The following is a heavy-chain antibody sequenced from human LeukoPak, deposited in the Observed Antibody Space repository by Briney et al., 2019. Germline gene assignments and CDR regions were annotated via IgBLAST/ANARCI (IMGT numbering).Heavy chain of an antibody. CDR1: GYSISSGYY. V-gene: IGHV4-38-2*02. CDR2: IYHSGST. CDR3: ARDTGHMDV. J-gene: IGHJ6*03. D-gene: IGHD4-17*01. Sequence: PSETLSLTCTVSGYSISSGYYWGWLRQPPGKGLEWIGSIYHSGSTYYNPSLKSRVTISVDTSKNQFSLKLSSVTAADTAVYYCARDTGHMDVWGKGTTVTVSS.